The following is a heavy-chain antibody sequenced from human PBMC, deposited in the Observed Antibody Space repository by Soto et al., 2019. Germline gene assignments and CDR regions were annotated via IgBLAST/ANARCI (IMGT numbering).Heavy chain of an antibody. CDR2: ISSSSSTI. D-gene: IGHD6-19*01. CDR1: GFTFSSYS. CDR3: ARESEVAGFGYGMDV. J-gene: IGHJ6*02. Sequence: GGSLRLSCAASGFTFSSYSMNWVRQAPGKGLEWVSYISSSSSTIYYADSVKGRFTISRDNAKNSLYLQMNSLRDEDTAVYYCARESEVAGFGYGMDVWGQGTRVTVYS. V-gene: IGHV3-48*02.